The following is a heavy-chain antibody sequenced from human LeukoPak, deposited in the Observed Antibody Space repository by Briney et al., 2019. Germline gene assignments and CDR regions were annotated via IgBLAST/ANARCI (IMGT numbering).Heavy chain of an antibody. D-gene: IGHD4-17*01. CDR3: ARAPYGAPDWYFDL. Sequence: ASVKVSCKASGYTFTSYDINWVRQATGQGLEWMGWMNPNSGNTGYAQKFQGRVTMTRNTSISTAYMELSSLRSEDTAVYYCARAPYGAPDWYFDLWGRGTLVTVSS. CDR1: GYTFTSYD. V-gene: IGHV1-8*01. CDR2: MNPNSGNT. J-gene: IGHJ2*01.